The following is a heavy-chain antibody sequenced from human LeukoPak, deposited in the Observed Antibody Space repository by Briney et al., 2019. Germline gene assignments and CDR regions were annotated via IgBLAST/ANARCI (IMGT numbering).Heavy chain of an antibody. V-gene: IGHV4-4*07. CDR2: IYTNDNS. D-gene: IGHD1/OR15-1a*01. CDR3: ARESTTLGSPYYFDF. Sequence: NPLETLTLTCTVSGGSMTYYFWSWVRQPAGKGLEWIGRIYTNDNSNYNPSLKSRVTMSIDTSKNQFSPRLRSVTAADTAIYYCARESTTLGSPYYFDFWGPGTRVTVSS. CDR1: GGSMTYYF. J-gene: IGHJ4*02.